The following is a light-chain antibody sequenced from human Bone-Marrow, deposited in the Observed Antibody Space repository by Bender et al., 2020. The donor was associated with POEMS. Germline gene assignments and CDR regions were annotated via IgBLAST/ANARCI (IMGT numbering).Light chain of an antibody. J-gene: IGLJ1*01. V-gene: IGLV1-40*01. Sequence: QSPLTQPASVSASPGQSITISCTGSSSNIGAGYHVHWYQQVPGAAPKLIIYGNNNRPSGVPDRFSGSKSGTSASLAITGLQPEDEADYYCQSYDSRVYVFGTGTTVTVL. CDR3: QSYDSRVYV. CDR1: SSNIGAGYH. CDR2: GNN.